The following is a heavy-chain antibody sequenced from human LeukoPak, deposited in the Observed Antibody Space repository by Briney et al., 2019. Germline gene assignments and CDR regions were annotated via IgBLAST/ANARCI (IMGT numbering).Heavy chain of an antibody. CDR3: ARLARKATVTTYYYYYYMDV. D-gene: IGHD4-17*01. J-gene: IGHJ6*03. CDR1: GGSFSGYY. V-gene: IGHV4-34*01. CDR2: INHSEGT. Sequence: SETLSLTCAVYGGSFSGYYWSWIRHPPGKGLECIGEINHSEGTNYNPSLKSRATISVDTSKNQFSLKLSSVTAADTAVYYCARLARKATVTTYYYYYYMDVWGKGTTVTISS.